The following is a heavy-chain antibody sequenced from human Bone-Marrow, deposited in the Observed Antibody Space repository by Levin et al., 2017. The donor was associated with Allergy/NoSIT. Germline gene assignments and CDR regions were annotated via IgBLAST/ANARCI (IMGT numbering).Heavy chain of an antibody. Sequence: LSLTCAASGFTFSSYSMNWVRQAPGKGLEWVSSISSSSSYIYYADSVKGRFTISRDNAKNSLYLQMNSLRAEDTAVYYCARDGWVVWDYWGQGTLVTVSS. D-gene: IGHD6-19*01. V-gene: IGHV3-21*01. CDR3: ARDGWVVWDY. CDR1: GFTFSSYS. J-gene: IGHJ4*02. CDR2: ISSSSSYI.